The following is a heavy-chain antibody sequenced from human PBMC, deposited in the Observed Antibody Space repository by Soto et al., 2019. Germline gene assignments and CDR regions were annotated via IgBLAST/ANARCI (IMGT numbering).Heavy chain of an antibody. CDR3: ARHGLDNGYYMDV. J-gene: IGHJ6*03. Sequence: EEQLVESGGGLVKPGGSPRLSCAASGFIFSSYSMNWVRQAPGKGLEWVSSISVSSSYIYYADSVKGRFTISRDNAKNSLYLQMNSRRAEGTAVYYCARHGLDNGYYMDVWGKGTTVTVSS. CDR2: ISVSSSYI. CDR1: GFIFSSYS. V-gene: IGHV3-21*01. D-gene: IGHD6-19*01.